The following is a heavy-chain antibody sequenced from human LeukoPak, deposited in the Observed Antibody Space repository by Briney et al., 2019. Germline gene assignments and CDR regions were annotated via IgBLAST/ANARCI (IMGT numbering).Heavy chain of an antibody. J-gene: IGHJ6*02. CDR2: IYYSGST. CDR1: GGSISSYY. D-gene: IGHD6-19*01. V-gene: IGHV4-59*01. Sequence: ETLSLTCTVSGGSISSYYWSWIRQPPGKGLEWIGYIYYSGSTNYNPSPKSRVTISVDTSKNQFSLKLSSVTAADTAVYYCARDQWLTSYGMDVWGQGTTVTVSS. CDR3: ARDQWLTSYGMDV.